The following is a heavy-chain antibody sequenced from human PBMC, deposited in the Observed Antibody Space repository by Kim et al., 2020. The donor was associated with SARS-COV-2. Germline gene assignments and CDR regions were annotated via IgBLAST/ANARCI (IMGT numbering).Heavy chain of an antibody. CDR1: GFTFSSYA. D-gene: IGHD6-13*01. CDR3: ARGYSCSWYLSPPYFDY. V-gene: IGHV3-64*02. J-gene: IGHJ4*02. Sequence: GGSLRLSCSASGFTFSSYAMHWVRQAPGKGLEYVSAISSNGGSTYYADSVKGRFTISRDNSKNTLYLQMGSLRAEDMAVYYCARGYSCSWYLSPPYFDYWGQGTLVTVSS. CDR2: ISSNGGST.